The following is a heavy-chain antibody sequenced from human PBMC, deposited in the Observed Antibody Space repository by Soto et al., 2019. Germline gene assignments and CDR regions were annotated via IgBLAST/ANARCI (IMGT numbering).Heavy chain of an antibody. Sequence: SETLSLTCAVYGGSFSGYYWSWIRQPPGKGLEWIGEINHSGSTNYNPSLKSRVTISVDTSKNQFSLKLSSVTAADTAVYYCARASSLEDIVVVVAATGGAFDIWGQGTMVTV. CDR2: INHSGST. CDR3: ARASSLEDIVVVVAATGGAFDI. J-gene: IGHJ3*02. CDR1: GGSFSGYY. D-gene: IGHD2-15*01. V-gene: IGHV4-34*01.